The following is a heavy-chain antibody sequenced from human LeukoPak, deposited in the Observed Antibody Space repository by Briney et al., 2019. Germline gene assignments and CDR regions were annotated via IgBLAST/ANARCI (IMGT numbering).Heavy chain of an antibody. CDR3: AKDHSSGWFYFDY. D-gene: IGHD6-19*01. V-gene: IGHV3-9*02. J-gene: IGHJ4*02. CDR1: GFTSDDYA. Sequence: GRSLRLSCAASGFTSDDYAMHWVRHAPGKGLEWVSGITWNSGSIVYTDSVKGRFTFCTDNAKNSLYLQMNSLRAEDTALYYCAKDHSSGWFYFDYWGQGTLVTASS. CDR2: ITWNSGSI.